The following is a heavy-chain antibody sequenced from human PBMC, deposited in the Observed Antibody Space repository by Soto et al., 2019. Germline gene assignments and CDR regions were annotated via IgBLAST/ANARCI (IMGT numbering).Heavy chain of an antibody. CDR1: GGSISSDDW. CDR3: ARSDCYGVCRGKWLDP. J-gene: IGHJ5*02. D-gene: IGHD2-21*02. CDR2: IYHSGTT. Sequence: QVQLQESGPGLVKPSGTLSLTCAVSGGSISSDDWWTWVRQTPGKGLEWIGEIYHSGTTNYNPSLMSRVTIAVDKAKSQFAVRLDSVTAADTAVYYCARSDCYGVCRGKWLDPWGQGSLVTVSS. V-gene: IGHV4-4*02.